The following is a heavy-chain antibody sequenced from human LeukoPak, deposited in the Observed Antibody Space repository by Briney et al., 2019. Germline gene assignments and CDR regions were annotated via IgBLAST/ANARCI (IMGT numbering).Heavy chain of an antibody. D-gene: IGHD6-13*01. J-gene: IGHJ6*03. Sequence: GASVKVSCKASGYTFTSYGISWVRQVPGQGLEWMGWINTNTGNPTFAQGFTGRFVFSLDTSVSTAYLQINSLTTYDTAVYFCATRYSTSHYYYLDVWGKGTTVTVSS. V-gene: IGHV7-4-1*02. CDR1: GYTFTSYG. CDR3: ATRYSTSHYYYLDV. CDR2: INTNTGNP.